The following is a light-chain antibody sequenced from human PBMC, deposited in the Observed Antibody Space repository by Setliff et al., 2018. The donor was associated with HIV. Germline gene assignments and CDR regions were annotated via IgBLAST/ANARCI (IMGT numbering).Light chain of an antibody. CDR3: SSYTSSSTYV. Sequence: QSALTQPASVYGSPGQSITISCTGTSGDVGGYNYFSWYQQHPGKAPKFMIYDVSKRPSGVSNRFSGSKSGNTASLTTSGLQAEDEADYYCSSYTSSSTYVFGTGTKVTVL. J-gene: IGLJ1*01. V-gene: IGLV2-14*01. CDR1: SGDVGGYNY. CDR2: DVS.